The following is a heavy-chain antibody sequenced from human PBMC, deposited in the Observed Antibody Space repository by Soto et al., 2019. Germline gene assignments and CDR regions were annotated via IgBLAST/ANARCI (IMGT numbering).Heavy chain of an antibody. D-gene: IGHD3-22*01. CDR2: IYWDDDK. J-gene: IGHJ4*02. CDR1: GFSLKTTGVG. V-gene: IGHV2-5*02. Sequence: QITLKESGPTLVNPTQTLTLTCRFSGFSLKTTGVGVGWIRQPPGKALEWLALIYWDDDKRYSPSLKSRLAITKDTSKSRVVLTMSNMDPVDTATYYCAHSADYHTSAHYQKWGQGTLVTVSS. CDR3: AHSADYHTSAHYQK.